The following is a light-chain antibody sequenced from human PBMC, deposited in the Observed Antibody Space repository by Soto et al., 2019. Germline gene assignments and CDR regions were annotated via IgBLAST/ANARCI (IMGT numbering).Light chain of an antibody. CDR3: QHHGSSPIT. CDR2: AAS. CDR1: QSVSTKY. J-gene: IGKJ5*01. V-gene: IGKV3-20*01. Sequence: EILLTQSPGTLSFSPGDRATLSCRASQSVSTKYLAWYQQKPGQAPRLLIFAASSRASGIPDRFSASGSETDFTLTISRLEPEDFAVYYCQHHGSSPITFGQGTRLENK.